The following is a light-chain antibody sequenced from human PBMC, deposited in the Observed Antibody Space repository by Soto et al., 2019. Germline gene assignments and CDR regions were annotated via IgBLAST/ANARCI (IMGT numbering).Light chain of an antibody. CDR1: QSLVHNNGNSY. J-gene: IGKJ2*01. CDR2: QVS. Sequence: MNQSPLSLPVTLRQPASISYSSSQSLVHNNGNSYSAWFQQRPGQSPRRLIYQVSNQDSGDPYRFSGSGSGTDFTLKISRVEAEDFGVYHCMQGTHGPHTFGQWTKLDI. V-gene: IGKV2-30*02. CDR3: MQGTHGPHT.